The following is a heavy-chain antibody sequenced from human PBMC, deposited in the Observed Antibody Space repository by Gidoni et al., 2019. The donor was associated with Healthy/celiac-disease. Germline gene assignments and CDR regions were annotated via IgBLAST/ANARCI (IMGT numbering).Heavy chain of an antibody. V-gene: IGHV3-66*01. Sequence: EVQLVESGGGLVQPGGSLRLSCAASGFTVSSNYMSWVRQAPGKGLEWVSVIYSGGSTYYADSVKGRFTISRDNSKNTLYLQMNSLRAEDTAVYYCAKRTNWNDPNYFDYWGQGTLVTVSS. CDR2: IYSGGST. D-gene: IGHD1-20*01. J-gene: IGHJ4*02. CDR1: GFTVSSNY. CDR3: AKRTNWNDPNYFDY.